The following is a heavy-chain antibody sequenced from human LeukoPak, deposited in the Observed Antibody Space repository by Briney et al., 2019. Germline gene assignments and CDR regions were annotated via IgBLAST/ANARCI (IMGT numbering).Heavy chain of an antibody. D-gene: IGHD3-9*01. CDR2: IYPGDSDT. Sequence: GESLKISCKGSGYSFTSNWIGWVRQMPGKGLEWMGIIYPGDSDTRYSPSFQGQVTISADKSISTAYLQWSSLKASDTAMYYCARADILTGYYRRSYYYGMDVWGQGTTVTVSS. CDR3: ARADILTGYYRRSYYYGMDV. CDR1: GYSFTSNW. V-gene: IGHV5-51*01. J-gene: IGHJ6*02.